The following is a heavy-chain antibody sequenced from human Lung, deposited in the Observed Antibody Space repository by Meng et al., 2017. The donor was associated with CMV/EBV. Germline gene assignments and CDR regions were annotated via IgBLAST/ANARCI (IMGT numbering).Heavy chain of an antibody. CDR1: GFTFSSHW. CDR2: INSDGLRT. Sequence: ESLKISXAVSGFTFSSHWMHWVRQAPGGGLVWVAHINSDGLRTNYADSVEGRFTISRDNAKDTLYLQVNSLRAEDTAVYYCARGGCSRTSCFDFWGQGPLVTVSS. J-gene: IGHJ4*02. D-gene: IGHD2-2*01. CDR3: ARGGCSRTSCFDF. V-gene: IGHV3-74*01.